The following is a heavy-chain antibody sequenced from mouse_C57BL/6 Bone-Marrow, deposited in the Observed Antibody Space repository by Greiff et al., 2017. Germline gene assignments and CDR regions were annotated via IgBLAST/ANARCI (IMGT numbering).Heavy chain of an antibody. CDR1: GYTFTSYW. V-gene: IGHV1-7*01. J-gene: IGHJ1*03. D-gene: IGHD1-1*01. CDR3: ARRAYGSIWYFDV. Sequence: VQLVESGAELAKPGASVKLSCKASGYTFTSYWMHWVKQRPGQGLEWIGYINPSSGYTKYNQKFKDKATLTADKSSSTAYMQLSSRTYEDSAVYYCARRAYGSIWYFDVWGTGTTVTVSS. CDR2: INPSSGYT.